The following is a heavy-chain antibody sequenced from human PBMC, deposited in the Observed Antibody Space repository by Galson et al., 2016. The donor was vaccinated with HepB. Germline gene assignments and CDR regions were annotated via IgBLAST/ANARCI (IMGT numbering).Heavy chain of an antibody. V-gene: IGHV1-18*01. CDR2: INNYNYDT. D-gene: IGHD1-26*01. Sequence: SVKVSCKASGYRFTSYGISWVRRAPGQGLEWMGWINNYNYDTKYAQKVQGRVTVTTDTSTSTASMELRSPRSDDTAVYYCARDQVGPTSGGMDYWGQGTLVTVSS. J-gene: IGHJ4*02. CDR1: GYRFTSYG. CDR3: ARDQVGPTSGGMDY.